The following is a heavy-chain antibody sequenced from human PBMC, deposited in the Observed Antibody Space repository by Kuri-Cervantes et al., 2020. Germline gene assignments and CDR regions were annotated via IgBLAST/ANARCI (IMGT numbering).Heavy chain of an antibody. J-gene: IGHJ4*02. V-gene: IGHV4-34*01. D-gene: IGHD1-7*01. Sequence: SETLSLTCAVCGGSFSGYYWSWIRQPPGKGLEWIGEINHSGSTNYNPSLKSRVTISVDTSKNQFSLKLSSVTAADTAVYYCARGITGTISPFDYWGQGTLVTVSS. CDR2: INHSGST. CDR1: GGSFSGYY. CDR3: ARGITGTISPFDY.